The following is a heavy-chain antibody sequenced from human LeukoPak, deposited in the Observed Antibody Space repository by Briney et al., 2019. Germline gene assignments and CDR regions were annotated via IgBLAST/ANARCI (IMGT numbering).Heavy chain of an antibody. CDR2: IYNSGST. CDR1: GGSISSGFYY. V-gene: IGHV4-61*02. D-gene: IGHD3-10*01. Sequence: SQTLSLTCTVSGGSISSGFYYWSWIRQPAGKGLEWIGRIYNSGSTNYNPSPKSRVTISVDTSKNQFSLELRSVTAADTAVYYCAREGLGGTFDIWGQGTMVTVSS. CDR3: AREGLGGTFDI. J-gene: IGHJ3*02.